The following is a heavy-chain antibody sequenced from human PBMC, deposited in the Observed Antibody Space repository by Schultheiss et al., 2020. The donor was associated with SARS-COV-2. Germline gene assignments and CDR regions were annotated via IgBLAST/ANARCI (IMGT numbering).Heavy chain of an antibody. J-gene: IGHJ5*02. Sequence: SQTLSLTCPVSGGSISSSSYYWGWIRQPPGKGLEWIGYIYYSGSTNYNPSLKSRVTISVDTSKNQFSLKLSSVTAADTAVYYCARGSQDIVVVVAAPRYNWFDPWGQGTLVTVSS. V-gene: IGHV4-61*05. CDR3: ARGSQDIVVVVAAPRYNWFDP. D-gene: IGHD2-15*01. CDR1: GGSISSSSYY. CDR2: IYYSGST.